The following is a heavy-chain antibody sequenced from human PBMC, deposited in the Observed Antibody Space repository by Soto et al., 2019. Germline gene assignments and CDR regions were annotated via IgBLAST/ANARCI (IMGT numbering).Heavy chain of an antibody. CDR3: ARELGRSGWNYYYYYMDV. D-gene: IGHD6-19*01. CDR1: GGTFRSYT. J-gene: IGHJ6*03. V-gene: IGHV1-69*04. CDR2: IIPILGIA. Sequence: SVKVSCKASGGTFRSYTISWVRQAPGQGLEWMGRIIPILGIANYAQKFQGRVTITADKSTSTAYMELSSLRSEDTAVYYCARELGRSGWNYYYYYMDVWGKGTTVTVSS.